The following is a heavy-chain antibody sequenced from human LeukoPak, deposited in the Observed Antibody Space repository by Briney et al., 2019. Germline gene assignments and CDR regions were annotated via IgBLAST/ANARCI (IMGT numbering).Heavy chain of an antibody. CDR2: IYYSGST. D-gene: IGHD6-19*01. CDR1: GGSISSSSYY. CDR3: ARHLDIAVAGTPVDY. J-gene: IGHJ4*02. Sequence: SESLSLTCTVSGGSISSSSYYWGWIRQPPGKGLEWIGSIYYSGSTYYNPSLKSRVTISVDTSKNQFSLKLSSVTAADTAVYYCARHLDIAVAGTPVDYWGQGTLVTVSS. V-gene: IGHV4-39*01.